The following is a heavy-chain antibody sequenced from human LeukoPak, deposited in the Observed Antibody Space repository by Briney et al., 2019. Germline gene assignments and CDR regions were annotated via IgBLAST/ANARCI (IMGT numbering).Heavy chain of an antibody. CDR3: ARGMRGMAYFDY. CDR1: GFTFSSYN. J-gene: IGHJ4*02. V-gene: IGHV3-48*02. CDR2: ITGSSSDI. Sequence: PGGSLRLSCAASGFTFSSYNMNWVRQAPGEGLEWVSYITGSSSDINLADSVKGRFTISRDNAKNSLYLQMSSLRDEDTAVYYCARGMRGMAYFDYWGQGALVTVSS. D-gene: IGHD1-14*01.